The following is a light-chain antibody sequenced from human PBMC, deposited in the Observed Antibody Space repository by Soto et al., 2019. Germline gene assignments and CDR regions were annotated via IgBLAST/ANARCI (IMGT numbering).Light chain of an antibody. CDR3: SSYTISNTLPVV. V-gene: IGLV2-14*01. CDR1: RRDVGGYNY. J-gene: IGLJ1*01. CDR2: EVT. Sequence: QSVLTQPASVSGSLGQSITISCTGTRRDVGGYNYVSWYQQYPGKSPTLLIYEVTHRPSGVSNRFSGSKSGNTAPLTISGLQAEDEADYYCSSYTISNTLPVVFGTGTKVTV.